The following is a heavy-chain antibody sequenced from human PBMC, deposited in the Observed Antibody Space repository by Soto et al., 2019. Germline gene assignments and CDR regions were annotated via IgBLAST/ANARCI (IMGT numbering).Heavy chain of an antibody. CDR1: GYRFTNYR. V-gene: IGHV5-51*01. D-gene: IGHD5-12*01. CDR2: IYPGDSDT. J-gene: IGHJ3*02. CDR3: ASTDVVSTIDDGRDAFDI. Sequence: GESLKISCKGSGYRFTNYRIGWVRQMPGKGLEWMGVIYPGDSDTRYSPSFQGQVTISADKSISTAYLQWSSLKASDTAIYYCASTDVVSTIDDGRDAFDIRGQGTMVTASS.